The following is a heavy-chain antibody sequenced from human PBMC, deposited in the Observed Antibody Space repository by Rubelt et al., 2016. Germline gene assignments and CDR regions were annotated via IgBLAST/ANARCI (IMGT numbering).Heavy chain of an antibody. V-gene: IGHV4-34*01. Sequence: WIGEINHSGSTNYNPSLKSRVTISVDTSKNQFSLKLSSVTAADTAVYYCARVGHDSSGYPYYFDYWGQGTLVTVSS. CDR3: ARVGHDSSGYPYYFDY. CDR2: INHSGST. J-gene: IGHJ4*02. D-gene: IGHD3-22*01.